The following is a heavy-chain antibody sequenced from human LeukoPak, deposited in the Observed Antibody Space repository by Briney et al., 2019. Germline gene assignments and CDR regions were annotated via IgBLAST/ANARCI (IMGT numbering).Heavy chain of an antibody. D-gene: IGHD5-24*01. Sequence: PSETLSLTCTVSRSSLTTTYYWAWFRQAPGKGLEWIATVFQLQTVRTFYNPSLESRVTMSLDTSQNQFSLNLTSVTAADTALYFFVRVLKAPNSLDSWGQGTLVTVSS. J-gene: IGHJ4*02. V-gene: IGHV4-38-2*02. CDR3: VRVLKAPNSLDS. CDR2: VFQLQTVRT. CDR1: RSSLTTTYY.